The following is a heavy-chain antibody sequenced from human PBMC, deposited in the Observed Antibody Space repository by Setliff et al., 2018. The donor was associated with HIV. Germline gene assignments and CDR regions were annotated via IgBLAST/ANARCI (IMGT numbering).Heavy chain of an antibody. CDR3: ASAYCSSTGCYVRWGNGMDV. CDR2: IIPSFGTA. Sequence: SVKVSCKASGDTFSNYALSWVRQAPGQGLEWMGGIIPSFGTASCAQKFQGRVTITTDESTSTAYMELSSLRFEDTAMYYCASAYCSSTGCYVRWGNGMDVWGQGTTVTVSS. D-gene: IGHD2-2*01. CDR1: GDTFSNYA. V-gene: IGHV1-69*05. J-gene: IGHJ6*02.